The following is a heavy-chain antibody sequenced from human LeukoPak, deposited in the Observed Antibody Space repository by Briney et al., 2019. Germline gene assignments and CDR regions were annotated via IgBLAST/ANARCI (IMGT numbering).Heavy chain of an antibody. CDR3: ARATMIAGQNWYFDL. CDR2: INHSGST. CDR1: GGSFSGYY. V-gene: IGHV4-34*01. J-gene: IGHJ2*01. Sequence: SETLSLTCAVYGGSFSGYYWSWIRQPPGKGLEWIGEINHSGSTNYNPSLKSRVTISVDTSKNQFSLKLSSVTAADTAVYYCARATMIAGQNWYFDLWGRGTLVTVSS. D-gene: IGHD3-22*01.